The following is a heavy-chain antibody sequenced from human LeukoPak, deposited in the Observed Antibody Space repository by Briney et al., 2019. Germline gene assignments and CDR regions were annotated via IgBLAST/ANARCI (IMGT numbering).Heavy chain of an antibody. V-gene: IGHV4-59*01. CDR1: GGSFSGYY. J-gene: IGHJ4*02. CDR3: ARSPCSGGSCPIDY. D-gene: IGHD2-15*01. CDR2: IYYSGST. Sequence: PSETLSLTCAVYGGSFSGYYWSWIRQPPGKGLEWIGYIYYSGSTNYNPSLKSRVTISVDTSKNQFSLKLSSVTAADTAVYYCARSPCSGGSCPIDYWGQGTLVTVSS.